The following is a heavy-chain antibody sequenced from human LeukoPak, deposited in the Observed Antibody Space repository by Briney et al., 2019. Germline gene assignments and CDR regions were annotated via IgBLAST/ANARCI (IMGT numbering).Heavy chain of an antibody. CDR2: ISSSSSYI. D-gene: IGHD3-10*01. CDR3: ARDLLVGVSYYYYGMDV. J-gene: IGHJ6*02. CDR1: GFTFSSYT. Sequence: SGGSLRLSCAASGFTFSSYTMNWVRQAPGKGLEWVSSISSSSSYIYYADSVKGRFTISRDNAKNSLYLQMNSLRAEDTALYYCARDLLVGVSYYYYGMDVWGQGTTVTVSS. V-gene: IGHV3-21*04.